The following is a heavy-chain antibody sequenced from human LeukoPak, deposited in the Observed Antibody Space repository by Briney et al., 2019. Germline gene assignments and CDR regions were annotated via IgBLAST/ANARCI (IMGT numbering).Heavy chain of an antibody. CDR2: INPNSGGT. V-gene: IGHV1-2*06. D-gene: IGHD2-8*01. CDR3: ARDHEMVYAIRH. J-gene: IGHJ4*02. Sequence: ASVKASCKASGYTFTGYYMHWVRQAPGQGLEWMGRINPNSGGTNYAQKFQGRVTMTRDTSISTAYMELSRLRSDDTAVYYCARDHEMVYAIRHWGQGTLVTVSS. CDR1: GYTFTGYY.